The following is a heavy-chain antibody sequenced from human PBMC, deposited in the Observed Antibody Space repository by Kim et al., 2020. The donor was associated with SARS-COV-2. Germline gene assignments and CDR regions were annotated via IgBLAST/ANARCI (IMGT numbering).Heavy chain of an antibody. CDR1: GGSIGSGSDY. Sequence: SETLSLTCTVSGGSIGSGSDYCNWIRQHPGKGLEWIGYISNSGTTYYNPSLKSRVTISIDTSNNQFSLRLTSVTAADTAIYYCARGITRPIVGTTHFDYWGQGTLVTVSS. J-gene: IGHJ4*02. CDR3: ARGITRPIVGTTHFDY. D-gene: IGHD1-26*01. CDR2: ISNSGTT. V-gene: IGHV4-31*03.